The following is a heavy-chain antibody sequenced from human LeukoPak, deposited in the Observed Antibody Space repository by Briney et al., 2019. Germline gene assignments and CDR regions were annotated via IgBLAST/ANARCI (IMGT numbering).Heavy chain of an antibody. V-gene: IGHV4-4*07. Sequence: SETLSLTCTVSGGSISSYYWSWIRQPAGKGLEWIGRIYTSGSTNYNPSLKSRVTMSVDTSKNQFSLKLSSVTAADTAVYYCARVGDLWFGELLKTPYYYYGMDVWGQGTTVTVSS. CDR3: ARVGDLWFGELLKTPYYYYGMDV. CDR1: GGSISSYY. J-gene: IGHJ6*02. D-gene: IGHD3-10*01. CDR2: IYTSGST.